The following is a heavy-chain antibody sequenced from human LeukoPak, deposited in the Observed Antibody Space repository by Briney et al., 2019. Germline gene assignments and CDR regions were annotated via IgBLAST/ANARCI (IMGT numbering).Heavy chain of an antibody. CDR2: FDPEDGET. Sequence: ASVKVSCKVSGYTLTELSMHWVRQAPGKGLEWMGGFDPEDGETTYAQKFQGRVTMTEDTSTDAAYMELSSLRSEDTAVYYCATYWVVVTAKDAFDIWGQGTMVTVSS. CDR1: GYTLTELS. CDR3: ATYWVVVTAKDAFDI. J-gene: IGHJ3*02. V-gene: IGHV1-24*01. D-gene: IGHD2-21*02.